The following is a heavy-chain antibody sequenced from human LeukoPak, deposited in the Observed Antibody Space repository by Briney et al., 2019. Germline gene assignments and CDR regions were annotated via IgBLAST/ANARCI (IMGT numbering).Heavy chain of an antibody. J-gene: IGHJ4*02. V-gene: IGHV4-59*01. Sequence: KPSETLSLTCTVSGGSLSTYYWGWIRQPPGKGVEGIGYIYNSGGGTNSNPSLKSLVTISEDTSKNHFSLKLSSVTAADTAVYYCARRYSSGWSPTFDYWGQGILVTVSS. CDR1: GGSLSTYY. CDR3: ARRYSSGWSPTFDY. CDR2: IYNSGGGT. D-gene: IGHD6-19*01.